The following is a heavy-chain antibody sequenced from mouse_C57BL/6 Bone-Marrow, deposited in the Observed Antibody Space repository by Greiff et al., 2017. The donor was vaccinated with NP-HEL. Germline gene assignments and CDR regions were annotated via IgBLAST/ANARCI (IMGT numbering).Heavy chain of an antibody. Sequence: EVQLQQSGAELVKPGASVKLSCTASGFNIKDYYMHWVKQRTEQGLEWIGRIDPEDGETKYAPKFQGQATITADTSSNTAYLQLSSLTSEDTAVYYCASGVTGTFYYCDDWGQGTTLTVSS. CDR1: GFNIKDYY. CDR2: IDPEDGET. D-gene: IGHD4-1*01. V-gene: IGHV14-2*01. J-gene: IGHJ2*01. CDR3: ASGVTGTFYYCDD.